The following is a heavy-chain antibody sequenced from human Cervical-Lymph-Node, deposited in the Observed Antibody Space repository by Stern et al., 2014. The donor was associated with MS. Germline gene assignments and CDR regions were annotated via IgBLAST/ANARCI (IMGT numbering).Heavy chain of an antibody. CDR3: ARGSAGAGAFFDY. V-gene: IGHV5-51*01. Sequence: EVQLVQSGAEVKKPGESLKISCKGSGYTFSNSWIGWVRQMPGRGLEWMGIIYLGDSDTRYSPSFQGQITISADKSISTAYLQWNSLKASDTAIFYCARGSAGAGAFFDYWGQGTLVTVSS. J-gene: IGHJ4*02. D-gene: IGHD2-8*02. CDR1: GYTFSNSW. CDR2: IYLGDSDT.